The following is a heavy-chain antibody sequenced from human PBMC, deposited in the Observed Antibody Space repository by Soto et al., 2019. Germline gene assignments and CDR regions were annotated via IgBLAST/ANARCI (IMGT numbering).Heavy chain of an antibody. CDR1: GITFTNYA. J-gene: IGHJ4*02. CDR3: AKHRGFVAGPVDS. V-gene: IGHV3-23*01. CDR2: ISGNVGSTT. Sequence: EVQLLESGGGLAQPGGSLRLSCAVSGITFTNYAMGWVRQAPGKGLEWVSGISGNVGSTTHYADSVTGRFTISRDNSKNMLLLQMNSLRAEDTDVYYCAKHRGFVAGPVDSWGQGTRVIVS. D-gene: IGHD6-19*01.